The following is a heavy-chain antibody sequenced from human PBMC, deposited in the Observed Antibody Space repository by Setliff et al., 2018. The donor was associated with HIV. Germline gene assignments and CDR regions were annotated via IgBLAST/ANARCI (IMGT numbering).Heavy chain of an antibody. Sequence: PGGSLRLSCAASGFTFSSYSMSWVRQAPGKGLEWVGRIKSKTDGGTTDYAAPVKGRFTISRDDSKNTLYLQMNSLKTEDTAVYHCTTDNYYDSSGFYDNWFDPWGQGTLVTVSS. V-gene: IGHV3-15*01. D-gene: IGHD3-22*01. J-gene: IGHJ5*02. CDR1: GFTFSSYS. CDR3: TTDNYYDSSGFYDNWFDP. CDR2: IKSKTDGGTT.